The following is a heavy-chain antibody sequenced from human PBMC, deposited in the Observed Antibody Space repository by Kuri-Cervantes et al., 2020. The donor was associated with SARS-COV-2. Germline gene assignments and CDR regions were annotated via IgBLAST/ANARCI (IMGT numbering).Heavy chain of an antibody. D-gene: IGHD2-15*01. J-gene: IGHJ4*02. CDR2: IKQDGSEK. CDR3: ARERAGYCSGGSCYRGGRFDY. Sequence: GGSLRLSCAASGFTFSSYWMSWVRQAPGKGLEWVANIKQDGSEKYYVDSVKGRFTISSDNAKNSLYLQMNSLRAEDTAAYYCARERAGYCSGGSCYRGGRFDYWGQGTPVTVSS. V-gene: IGHV3-7*01. CDR1: GFTFSSYW.